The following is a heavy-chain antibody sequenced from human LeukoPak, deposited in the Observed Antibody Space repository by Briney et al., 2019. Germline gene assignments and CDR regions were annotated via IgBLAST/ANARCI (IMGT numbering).Heavy chain of an antibody. CDR1: GDSVSSNSAA. Sequence: SQTLSLTCVLSGDSVSSNSAAWNWIRQSPSRGLEWLGRTYYRSKWYNDYAVSVKSRITIYPDTSKNQFSLHLNSVTPEDTAVYYCAKDFKGLTIVAAGAFDYWGQGTLVTVSS. D-gene: IGHD6-13*01. V-gene: IGHV6-1*01. CDR3: AKDFKGLTIVAAGAFDY. CDR2: TYYRSKWYN. J-gene: IGHJ4*02.